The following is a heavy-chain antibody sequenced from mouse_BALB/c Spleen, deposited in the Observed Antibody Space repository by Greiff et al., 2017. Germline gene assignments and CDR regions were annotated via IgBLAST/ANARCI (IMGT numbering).Heavy chain of an antibody. Sequence: DVKLVESGGGLVKPGGSLKLSCAASGFTFSSYAMSWVRQTPEKRLEWVASISSGGSTYYPDSVKGRFTISRDNARNILYLQMSSLRSEDTAMYYCAREGARFGDWGQGTLVTVSA. V-gene: IGHV5-6-5*01. J-gene: IGHJ3*02. CDR2: ISSGGST. CDR1: GFTFSSYA. CDR3: AREGARFGD.